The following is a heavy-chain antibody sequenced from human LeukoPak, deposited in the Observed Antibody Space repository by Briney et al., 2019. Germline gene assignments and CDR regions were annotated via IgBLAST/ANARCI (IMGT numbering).Heavy chain of an antibody. CDR2: MYYSGNT. V-gene: IGHV4-39*01. J-gene: IGHJ5*02. CDR1: GGSFSSSNYY. CDR3: ARGRRDYDILTEFNWFDP. Sequence: PSETLSLTCTVSGGSFSSSNYYWGWIRQPPGKGLEWIGSMYYSGNTYYSPSVKSRVTIAVDTSKNQFSLKLTSATAADTAVYYCARGRRDYDILTEFNWFDPWGQGTLVTVSS. D-gene: IGHD3-9*01.